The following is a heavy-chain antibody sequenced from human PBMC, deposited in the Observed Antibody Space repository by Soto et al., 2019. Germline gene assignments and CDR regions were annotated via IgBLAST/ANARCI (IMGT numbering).Heavy chain of an antibody. V-gene: IGHV4-4*07. Sequence: SETLSLTCSVSGGSISSFYWNWIRQPAGKGLEWIGRIYRNGHTDYNPSLNSRVTMAVDTSKHQLSLQLSSVTAADTATYYCARGPSTSSIGTFDIWGQGTMVTVSS. J-gene: IGHJ3*02. CDR3: ARGPSTSSIGTFDI. CDR2: IYRNGHT. D-gene: IGHD6-6*01. CDR1: GGSISSFY.